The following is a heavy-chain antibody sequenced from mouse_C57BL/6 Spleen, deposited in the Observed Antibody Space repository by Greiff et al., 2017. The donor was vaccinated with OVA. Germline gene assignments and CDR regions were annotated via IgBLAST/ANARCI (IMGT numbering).Heavy chain of an antibody. CDR3: ARNHGYDWYFDV. V-gene: IGHV1-54*01. D-gene: IGHD2-2*01. CDR2: INPGSGGT. Sequence: QVQLQESGAELVRPGTSVKVSCKASGYAFTNYLIEWVKQRPGQGLEWIGVINPGSGGTNYNEKFKGKATLTADKSSSTAYMQLSSLTSEDSAVYFCARNHGYDWYFDVGGTGTTVTVSS. CDR1: GYAFTNYL. J-gene: IGHJ1*03.